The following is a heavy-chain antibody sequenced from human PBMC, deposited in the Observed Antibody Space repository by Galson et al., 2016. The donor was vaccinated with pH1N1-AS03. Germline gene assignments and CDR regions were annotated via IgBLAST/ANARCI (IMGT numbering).Heavy chain of an antibody. D-gene: IGHD5-12*01. Sequence: VSGGSLSDYYWSWIRQSPGKGLEWLGHIYSSGNTNYNPSLKSRASISIDSSKNHFSLRLSSVTAADTAIYYCARAKWGGGYQSYFDSWGQGTLVTVSS. CDR2: IYSSGNT. CDR3: ARAKWGGGYQSYFDS. V-gene: IGHV4-59*01. J-gene: IGHJ4*02. CDR1: GGSLSDYY.